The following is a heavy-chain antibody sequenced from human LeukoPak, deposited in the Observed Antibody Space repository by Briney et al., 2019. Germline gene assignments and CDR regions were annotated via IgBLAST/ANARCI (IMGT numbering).Heavy chain of an antibody. CDR2: IYSGGNT. CDR1: GFTVSSNY. V-gene: IGHV3-66*01. CDR3: AREGYGDYSFDY. D-gene: IGHD4-17*01. J-gene: IGHJ4*02. Sequence: GGSLRLSCAASGFTVSSNYMSWVRQAPGKGLEWVSVIYSGGNTYYADSVKGRFTISRDNSKNTLYLQMNSLRAEDTAVYYCAREGYGDYSFDYWGQGTLVTVSS.